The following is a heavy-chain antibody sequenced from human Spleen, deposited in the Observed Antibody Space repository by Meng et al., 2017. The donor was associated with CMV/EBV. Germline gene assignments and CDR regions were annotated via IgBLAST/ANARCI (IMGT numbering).Heavy chain of an antibody. J-gene: IGHJ5*02. Sequence: GAGGYISSGGYHWNWISQTQGKGMEYHGYNHHSGKKYYNTSFKSRLAMSVDTSKNQFSLRVNSMTVADTAVYFCARVGPTGWFDPWGQGTLVTVSS. V-gene: IGHV4-30-4*08. CDR3: ARVGPTGWFDP. CDR1: GGYISSGGYH. CDR2: NHHSGKK. D-gene: IGHD1-1*01.